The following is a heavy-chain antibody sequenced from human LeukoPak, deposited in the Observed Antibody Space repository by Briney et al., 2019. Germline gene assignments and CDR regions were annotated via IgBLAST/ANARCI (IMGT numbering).Heavy chain of an antibody. CDR3: ALRDNHYTFDY. V-gene: IGHV4-34*01. CDR1: GGSFSGYY. CDR2: INHSGST. Sequence: PSETLSLTCAVYGGSFSGYYWSWIRQPPGKGLVWIGEINHSGSTNYNPSLKSRVTISVDTSKNQFSLKLSSVTAADTAVYYCALRDNHYTFDYWGQGTLVTVSS. J-gene: IGHJ4*02. D-gene: IGHD1-14*01.